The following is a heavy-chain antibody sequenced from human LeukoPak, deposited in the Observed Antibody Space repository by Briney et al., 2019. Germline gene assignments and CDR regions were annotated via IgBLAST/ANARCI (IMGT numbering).Heavy chain of an antibody. D-gene: IGHD4-17*01. CDR2: FDPEDGET. J-gene: IGHJ5*02. CDR3: ATADDYGDYGWFDP. V-gene: IGHV1-24*01. Sequence: ASVKVSCKVSGDTLTELSMHWVRQAPGKGLEWMGGFDPEDGETIYAQKFQGRVTMTEDTSTDTAYMELSSLRSEDTAVYYCATADDYGDYGWFDPWGQGTLVTVSS. CDR1: GDTLTELS.